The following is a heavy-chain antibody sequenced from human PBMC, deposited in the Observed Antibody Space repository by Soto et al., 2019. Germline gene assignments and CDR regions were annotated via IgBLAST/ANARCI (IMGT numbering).Heavy chain of an antibody. J-gene: IGHJ4*02. D-gene: IGHD1-26*01. CDR2: IYWHGDK. Sequence: QITLKESGPTLVKPTQTLTLTCTFSGFSLSTTGMGVGWIRQPPGKALEWLALIYWHGDKRYSPSLKSRLTITKDTYKNQVVLTITNMDPVDATTYFCAHSVILGGSYPPYMEYWGQGSLVTVSS. V-gene: IGHV2-5*01. CDR3: AHSVILGGSYPPYMEY. CDR1: GFSLSTTGMG.